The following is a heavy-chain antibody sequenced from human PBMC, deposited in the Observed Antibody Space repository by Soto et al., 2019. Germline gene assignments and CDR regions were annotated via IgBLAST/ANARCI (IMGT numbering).Heavy chain of an antibody. D-gene: IGHD1-26*01. CDR2: MSHDGSKK. Sequence: GALRLSCAASGFPFSTYGMHWVRQAPGKGLEWVAVMSHDGSKKYYADSVKGRFIISRDNSKNTLYLQMNSLRTEDTAMYYCAKPQPAYSGYYYYGLDVWGQGTTITVSS. J-gene: IGHJ6*02. V-gene: IGHV3-30*18. CDR3: AKPQPAYSGYYYYGLDV. CDR1: GFPFSTYG.